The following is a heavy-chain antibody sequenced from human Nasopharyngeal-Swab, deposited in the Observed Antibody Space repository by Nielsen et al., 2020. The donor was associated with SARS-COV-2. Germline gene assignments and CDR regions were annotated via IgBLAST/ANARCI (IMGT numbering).Heavy chain of an antibody. J-gene: IGHJ4*02. Sequence: GESLKISCAASGFTFSSYGMHWVRQAPGKGLEWVAVIWYDGSNKYYADSVKGRFTISRDNAENSLYLQMNSLRAEDTAVYYCAREMVGAPFDYWGQGTLVTVSS. D-gene: IGHD1-26*01. CDR3: AREMVGAPFDY. V-gene: IGHV3-33*01. CDR1: GFTFSSYG. CDR2: IWYDGSNK.